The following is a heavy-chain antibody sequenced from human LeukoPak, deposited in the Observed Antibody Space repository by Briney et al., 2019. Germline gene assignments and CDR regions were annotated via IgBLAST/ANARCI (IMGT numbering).Heavy chain of an antibody. CDR1: GGSISSSNYY. CDR3: ARGHHYDSSGYYFQH. Sequence: PSETLSLTCSVSGGSISSSNYYWSWIRQPPGKGLEWIGYIYYSGSTYYNPSLKSRVTISVDTSKNQFSLKLSSVTAADTAVYYCARGHHYDSSGYYFQHWGQGTLVTVSS. CDR2: IYYSGST. D-gene: IGHD3-22*01. J-gene: IGHJ1*01. V-gene: IGHV4-30-4*07.